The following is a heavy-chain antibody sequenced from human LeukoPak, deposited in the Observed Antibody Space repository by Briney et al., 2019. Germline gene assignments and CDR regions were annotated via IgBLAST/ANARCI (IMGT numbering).Heavy chain of an antibody. CDR1: GGTFSSYA. Sequence: SVKVSCKASGGTFSSYAISWVRQAPGQGLEWMGRIIPILGIANYAQKFQGRVTITADKSTSTAYMELSSLRSEDTAVYYCARTPNRCPPTIYYYYYYGMDVWGQGTTVTVSS. D-gene: IGHD1-14*01. V-gene: IGHV1-69*04. J-gene: IGHJ6*02. CDR3: ARTPNRCPPTIYYYYYYGMDV. CDR2: IIPILGIA.